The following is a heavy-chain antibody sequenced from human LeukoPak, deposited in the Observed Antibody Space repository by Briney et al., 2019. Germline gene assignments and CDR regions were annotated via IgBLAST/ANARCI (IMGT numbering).Heavy chain of an antibody. CDR1: GFTFRSSG. CDR3: ARYLDYYCSGLDY. CDR2: IWYDGSNK. V-gene: IGHV3-33*01. D-gene: IGHD3-10*01. Sequence: GGSLRLSCAASGFTFRSSGMRWVRQAPGKGLEWVADIWYDGSNKYYADSVKGRFTISRDNSKNTLYLQMNSLRAEDTAVYYCARYLDYYCSGLDYWGQGTLVTVSS. J-gene: IGHJ4*02.